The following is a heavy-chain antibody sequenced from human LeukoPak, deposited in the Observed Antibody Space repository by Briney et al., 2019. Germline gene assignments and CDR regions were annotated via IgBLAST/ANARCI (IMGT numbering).Heavy chain of an antibody. CDR2: IRSKTYGGTG. Sequence: GGSLRLSCAASGFTFSSYSMNWVRQAPGKGLEWVGLIRSKTYGGTGEYAASVKGRFTISRDDSKSIAHLQMNSLKTEDTAVYYCTRSESGTYKGGFDFWGQGTLVTVSS. D-gene: IGHD1-26*01. CDR1: GFTFSSYS. J-gene: IGHJ4*02. V-gene: IGHV3-49*04. CDR3: TRSESGTYKGGFDF.